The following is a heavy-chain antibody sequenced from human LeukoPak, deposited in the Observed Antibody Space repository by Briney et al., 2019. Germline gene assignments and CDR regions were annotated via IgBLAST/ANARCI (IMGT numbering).Heavy chain of an antibody. CDR2: ISYDGSNK. D-gene: IGHD3-10*01. CDR1: GFTFSSYA. J-gene: IGHJ4*02. V-gene: IGHV3-30*04. CDR3: ARARVLRWFGDLDY. Sequence: GGSLRLSCAASGFTFSSYAMHWVRQAPGKGLEWVAVISYDGSNKYYAGSVKGRFTISRDNSKNTLYLQMNILRAEDTGVYYCARARVLRWFGDLDYGGQGPLVPVSS.